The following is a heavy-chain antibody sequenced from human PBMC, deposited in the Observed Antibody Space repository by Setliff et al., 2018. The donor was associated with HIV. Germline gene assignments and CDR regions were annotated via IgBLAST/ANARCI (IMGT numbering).Heavy chain of an antibody. J-gene: IGHJ4*02. CDR2: INHRGDT. CDR1: GGAFGGYY. D-gene: IGHD3-10*01. CDR3: ARELLRSWDGSENSYKPYYFDY. Sequence: SETLSLTCAVYGGAFGGYYWTWIRQPPGKGLEWIGDINHRGDTKYNPSLRSRVIISVDKSKNQFSLKLSSVTAADTAVYYCARELLRSWDGSENSYKPYYFDYWGQGTLVTVSS. V-gene: IGHV4-34*01.